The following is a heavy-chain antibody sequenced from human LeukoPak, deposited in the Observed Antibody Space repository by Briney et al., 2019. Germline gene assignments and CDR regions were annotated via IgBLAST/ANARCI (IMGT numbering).Heavy chain of an antibody. CDR1: GFTFSSYA. V-gene: IGHV3-23*01. D-gene: IGHD3-22*01. CDR3: AKDGHYDSSGPYYFDY. J-gene: IGHJ4*02. Sequence: GGSLRLSCAASGFTFSSYAMSWVRQAPGKGLEWVSAISGSGGSTYYADSVKGRFTISRDNSKNTVYLQMNSLRAEDTAVYYCAKDGHYDSSGPYYFDYWGKGTLVTVSS. CDR2: ISGSGGST.